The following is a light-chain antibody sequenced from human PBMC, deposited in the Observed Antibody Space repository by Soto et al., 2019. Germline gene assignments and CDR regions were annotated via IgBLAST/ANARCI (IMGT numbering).Light chain of an antibody. CDR2: DAS. CDR3: HQTHHTPLT. Sequence: DIQMTQSPSSLSASVGDRVTITCRASQTISMNLSWYQQTPGKAPNLLIYDASTLQSGVPSRFSGSGSGTEFTLTISSLQPEDFATYYCHQTHHTPLTFGGGTKVEIK. V-gene: IGKV1-39*01. CDR1: QTISMN. J-gene: IGKJ4*01.